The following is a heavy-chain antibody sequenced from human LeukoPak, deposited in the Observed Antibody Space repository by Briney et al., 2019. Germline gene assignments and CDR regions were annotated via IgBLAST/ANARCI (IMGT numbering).Heavy chain of an antibody. CDR1: GFTFSSYA. Sequence: GGSLRLSCAASGFTFSSYAMSWVRQAPGKGLEWVSAISGSGGSTYYADSGKGRFTISRDNSKNTLYLQMNSLRAEDTAVYYCAKDLDMEYSSGWYGFDYWGQGTLVTVSS. CDR2: ISGSGGST. V-gene: IGHV3-23*01. D-gene: IGHD6-19*01. J-gene: IGHJ4*02. CDR3: AKDLDMEYSSGWYGFDY.